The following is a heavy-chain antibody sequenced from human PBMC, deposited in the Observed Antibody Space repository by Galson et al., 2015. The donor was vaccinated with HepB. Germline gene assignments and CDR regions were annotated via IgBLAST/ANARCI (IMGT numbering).Heavy chain of an antibody. D-gene: IGHD5-24*01. J-gene: IGHJ4*02. CDR2: IYYSGST. Sequence: TLSLTCTVSGGSISSGGYYWSWIRQHPGKGLEWIGYIYYSGSTYYNPSLKSRVTISVDTSKNQFSLKLSSVTAADTAVYYCARQNPEMATRNLDYWGQGTLVTVSS. CDR3: ARQNPEMATRNLDY. CDR1: GGSISSGGYY. V-gene: IGHV4-31*03.